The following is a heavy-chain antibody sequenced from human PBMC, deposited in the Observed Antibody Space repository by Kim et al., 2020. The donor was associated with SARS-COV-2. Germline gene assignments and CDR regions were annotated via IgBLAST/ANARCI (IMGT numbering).Heavy chain of an antibody. Sequence: GGSLRLSCAASGFTFSNAWMSWVRQAPGKGLEWVGHIKSKTDCGTTDYAAPVKGRFTISRDDSKNTLYLQMNSLKTEDTAVYYCTTENWNLYYFDYWGQGTLVTVSS. D-gene: IGHD1-7*01. CDR2: IKSKTDCGTT. CDR1: GFTFSNAW. CDR3: TTENWNLYYFDY. J-gene: IGHJ4*02. V-gene: IGHV3-15*01.